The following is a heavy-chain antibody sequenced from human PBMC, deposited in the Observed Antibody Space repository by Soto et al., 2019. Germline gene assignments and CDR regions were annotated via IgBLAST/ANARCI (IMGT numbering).Heavy chain of an antibody. J-gene: IGHJ6*02. D-gene: IGHD6-13*01. CDR1: GGSISSSSYY. V-gene: IGHV4-39*01. CDR2: IYYSGST. Sequence: PSETLSLTCTVSGGSISSSSYYWGWIRQPPGKGLEWIGSIYYSGSTYYNPSLKSRVTISVDTSKNQFSLKLSSVTAADTAVYYCGKMSAAGTLFYYYGMDVWGQGTTVTVSS. CDR3: GKMSAAGTLFYYYGMDV.